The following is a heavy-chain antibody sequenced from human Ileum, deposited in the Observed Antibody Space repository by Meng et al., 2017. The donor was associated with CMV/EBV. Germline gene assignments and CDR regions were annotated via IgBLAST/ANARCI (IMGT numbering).Heavy chain of an antibody. CDR1: GVSIRNHD. Sequence: QLQRSGRGTRKPSAAPSLTCSVSGVSIRNHDWTGIRQPAGKGLEFIGRVSPGGIEYNPSLMSRVTMSLDTSRNQLSLNLNSVTAADTAVYYCARAAARGVPVDYWGQGILVTVSS. J-gene: IGHJ4*02. CDR3: ARAAARGVPVDY. D-gene: IGHD3-10*01. V-gene: IGHV4-4*07. CDR2: VSPGGI.